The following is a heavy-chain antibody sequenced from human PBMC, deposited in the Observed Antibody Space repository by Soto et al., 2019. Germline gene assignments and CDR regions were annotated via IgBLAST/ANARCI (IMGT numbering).Heavy chain of an antibody. Sequence: ASVKVSCKASGYTFTSYAMHWVRQAPGQRLEWMGWINAGNGNTKYSQKFQGRVTITRDTSASTAYMELSSLRADDTAVYYCAKEDNYYDSSGYYLEYFHHWGQGTLVTVSS. V-gene: IGHV1-3*01. J-gene: IGHJ1*01. CDR3: AKEDNYYDSSGYYLEYFHH. CDR2: INAGNGNT. CDR1: GYTFTSYA. D-gene: IGHD3-22*01.